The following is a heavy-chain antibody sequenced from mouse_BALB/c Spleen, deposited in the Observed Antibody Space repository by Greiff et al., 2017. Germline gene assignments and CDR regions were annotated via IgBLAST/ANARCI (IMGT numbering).Heavy chain of an antibody. CDR1: GFTFSSFG. CDR3: ARSFITTVVATDYAMDY. D-gene: IGHD1-1*01. CDR2: ISSGSSTI. J-gene: IGHJ4*01. V-gene: IGHV5-17*02. Sequence: EVKVEESGGGLVQPGGSRKLSCAASGFTFSSFGMHWVRQAPEKGLEWVAYISSGSSTIYYADTVKGRFTISRDNPKNTLFLQMTSLRSEDTAMYYCARSFITTVVATDYAMDYWGQGTSVTVSS.